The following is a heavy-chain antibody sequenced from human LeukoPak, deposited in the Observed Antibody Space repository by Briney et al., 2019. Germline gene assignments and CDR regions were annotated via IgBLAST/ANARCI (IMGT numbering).Heavy chain of an antibody. CDR2: IKEDGSEK. D-gene: IGHD5-24*01. Sequence: GGSLRLSCVASGFIFGNHWMGWVRQAPGKGLEWVADIKEDGSEKTYVDSVRGRFTISRDNAQNSLYLQMNSLRAEDTAVYYCASTIRYYYYYYGMDVWGQGTTVTVSS. V-gene: IGHV3-7*03. CDR1: GFIFGNHW. CDR3: ASTIRYYYYYYGMDV. J-gene: IGHJ6*02.